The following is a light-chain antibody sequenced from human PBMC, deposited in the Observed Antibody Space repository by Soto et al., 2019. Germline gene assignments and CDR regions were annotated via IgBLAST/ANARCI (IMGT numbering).Light chain of an antibody. CDR3: HQYADYPQT. V-gene: IGKV3-20*01. CDR2: GPS. J-gene: IGKJ1*01. CDR1: QIVAKNY. Sequence: EIVLTQSPGTLSLSPGERATLSCRASQIVAKNYLAWYQQEPGQAPRLLIYGPSTRATGIPDRFSGSGSGTHFTLTISRLEPEDFAVYYCHQYADYPQTFGQGTKVEIK.